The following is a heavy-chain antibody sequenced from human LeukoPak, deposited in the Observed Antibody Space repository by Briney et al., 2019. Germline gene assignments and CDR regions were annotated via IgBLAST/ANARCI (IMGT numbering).Heavy chain of an antibody. CDR3: AKVDGDNNFDY. D-gene: IGHD5-24*01. J-gene: IGHJ4*02. CDR1: GYTFTSYY. CDR2: ITTVNGNT. Sequence: ASVKVSCKASGYTFTSYYIHWVRQAPGQRLEWMGWITTVNGNTKYSQTFQGRVVITRDTSASTAFMELSGLRSGDTAVYYCAKVDGDNNFDYWGQGTLVTVSS. V-gene: IGHV1-3*04.